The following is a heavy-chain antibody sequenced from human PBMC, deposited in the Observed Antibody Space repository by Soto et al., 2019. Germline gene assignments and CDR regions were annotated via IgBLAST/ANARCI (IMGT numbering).Heavy chain of an antibody. Sequence: GASVKVSCKASGYTSTSYAMHWVRQAPGQRLEWMGWINAGNGNTKYSQKFQGRVTITRDTSASTAYMELSSLRSEDTAVYYCARGSGLYYFDNWGQGTLVTVSS. V-gene: IGHV1-3*01. CDR2: INAGNGNT. D-gene: IGHD3-10*01. CDR3: ARGSGLYYFDN. J-gene: IGHJ4*02. CDR1: GYTSTSYA.